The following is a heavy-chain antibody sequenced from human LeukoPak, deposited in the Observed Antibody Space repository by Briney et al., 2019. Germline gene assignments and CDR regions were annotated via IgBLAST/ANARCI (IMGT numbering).Heavy chain of an antibody. Sequence: ASVTVSCTTSGYRFSDYGISWVRQAPGQGLQWMGWINTYNGNTENAQSLQGRATMTIDTATATAYLELRSLVSDDTAVYYCARDLGEGARRDLDFWGQGTLVTVSS. J-gene: IGHJ4*02. V-gene: IGHV1-18*01. CDR2: INTYNGNT. D-gene: IGHD1-26*01. CDR3: ARDLGEGARRDLDF. CDR1: GYRFSDYG.